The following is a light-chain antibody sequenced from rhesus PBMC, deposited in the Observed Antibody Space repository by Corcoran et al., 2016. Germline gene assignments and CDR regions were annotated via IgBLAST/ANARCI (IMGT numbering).Light chain of an antibody. Sequence: QTALTQPPSVSGSPGQSVTISCTGTSSDIGGYNGVSWYQQHPGTAPRLLIYEVSKRPSGVSDRFSGSKSGNTASLTISGLQAEDEADYYCGSYRSGSTYIFGAGTRLTVL. CDR2: EVS. J-gene: IGLJ1*01. V-gene: IGLV2-38*01. CDR3: GSYRSGSTYI. CDR1: SSDIGGYNG.